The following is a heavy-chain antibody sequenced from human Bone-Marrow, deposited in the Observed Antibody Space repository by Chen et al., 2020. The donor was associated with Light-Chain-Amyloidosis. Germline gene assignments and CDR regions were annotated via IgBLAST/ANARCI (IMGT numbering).Heavy chain of an antibody. CDR2: ISWNSGNI. CDR3: AKDYYDSSGYYYDY. CDR1: GFTFDDYA. Sequence: EVQLVESGGGLVQPGRSLRLSCAASGFTFDDYAMHWVRQAPGKGLEWVSGISWNSGNIGYADSVKGRFTISRDNAKNSLYLQMNSLRAEDTALYYCAKDYYDSSGYYYDYWGQGTLVTVSS. D-gene: IGHD3-22*01. J-gene: IGHJ4*02. V-gene: IGHV3-9*01.